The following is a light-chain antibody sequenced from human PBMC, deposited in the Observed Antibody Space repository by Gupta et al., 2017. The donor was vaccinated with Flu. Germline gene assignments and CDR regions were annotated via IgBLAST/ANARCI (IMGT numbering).Light chain of an antibody. V-gene: IGKV3-20*01. Sequence: EILLTQSPGTLSLSPGERATLSCRANQSLSNNLLAWYQQKPGQTPRLLMYGASSRATGIPDRFSGSGSGTDFTLTISRLEPEDFAMYYCQQYGSSFTFGPGTRVDIK. J-gene: IGKJ3*01. CDR3: QQYGSSFT. CDR1: QSLSNNL. CDR2: GAS.